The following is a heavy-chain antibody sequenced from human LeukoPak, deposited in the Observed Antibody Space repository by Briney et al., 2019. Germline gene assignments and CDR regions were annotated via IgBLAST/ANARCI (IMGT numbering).Heavy chain of an antibody. CDR1: GCTFSDYN. CDR3: ASDGAYDSRFVY. D-gene: IGHD5-12*01. CDR2: ISSSGSTI. Sequence: PGGSLRLSCADSGCTFSDYNMKWVRQAPGKGLEWVSYISSSGSTIYYADSVKGRFTISRDNAKNSLYLQMNSLRAEDTAVYYCASDGAYDSRFVYWGQRTLVTVSS. J-gene: IGHJ4*02. V-gene: IGHV3-11*01.